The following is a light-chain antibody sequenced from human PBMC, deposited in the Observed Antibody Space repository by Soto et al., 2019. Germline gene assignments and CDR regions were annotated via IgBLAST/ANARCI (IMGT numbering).Light chain of an antibody. CDR2: TXS. CDR3: QQYTGYSRT. CDR1: QSITPY. Sequence: DVHMTQSPSSLPASFGDSVTITXRASQSITPYFNWYQQQPGXAPSXXXYTXSSLQSGVPSRFSGSGSGTESTRTISSMQPDYCATYYCQQYTGYSRTFGQGTKVDIK. J-gene: IGKJ1*01. V-gene: IGKV1-5*01.